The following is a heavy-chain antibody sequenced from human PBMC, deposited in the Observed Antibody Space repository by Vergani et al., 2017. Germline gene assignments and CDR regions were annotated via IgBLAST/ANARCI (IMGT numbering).Heavy chain of an antibody. Sequence: QVQLVESGGGVVQPGRSLRLSCAASGFTFSSYGMHWVRQAPGKGLEWVAVISYDGSNKYYADSVKGRFTISRDNSKNTLYLQMNSLRAEDTAVYYCAKGTVATEXFQHWGQGTLVTVSS. CDR1: GFTFSSYG. D-gene: IGHD4-23*01. J-gene: IGHJ1*01. V-gene: IGHV3-30*18. CDR2: ISYDGSNK. CDR3: AKGTVATEXFQH.